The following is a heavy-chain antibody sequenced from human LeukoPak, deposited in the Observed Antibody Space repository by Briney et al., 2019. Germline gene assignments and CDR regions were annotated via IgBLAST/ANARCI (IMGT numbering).Heavy chain of an antibody. CDR1: GGSISSGNYF. J-gene: IGHJ3*02. CDR2: ISISGST. V-gene: IGHV4-61*02. Sequence: SETLSLTCTVSGGSISSGNYFWSWIRQPGGKGLEWIGRISISGSTNYNPSLKSRVTISIDTSKNHFSLNLSSVTAADTALYYCTRDGRRGTNGDAFDIWGQGTMVTASS. D-gene: IGHD1-26*01. CDR3: TRDGRRGTNGDAFDI.